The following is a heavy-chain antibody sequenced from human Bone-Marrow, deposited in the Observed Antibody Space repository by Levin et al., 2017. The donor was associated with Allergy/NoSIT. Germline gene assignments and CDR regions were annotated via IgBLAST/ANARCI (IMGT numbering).Heavy chain of an antibody. CDR3: ARGLGIAAAGTRPRAEYFQH. J-gene: IGHJ1*01. Sequence: ASETLSLTCAVYGGSFSGYYWSWIRQPPGKGLEWIGEINHSGSTNYNPSLKSRVTISVDTSKNQFSLKLSSVTAADTAVYYCARGLGIAAAGTRPRAEYFQHWGQGTLVTVSS. CDR2: INHSGST. V-gene: IGHV4-34*01. D-gene: IGHD6-13*01. CDR1: GGSFSGYY.